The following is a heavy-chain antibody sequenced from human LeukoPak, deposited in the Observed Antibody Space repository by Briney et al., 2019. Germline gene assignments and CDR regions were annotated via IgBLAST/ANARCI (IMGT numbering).Heavy chain of an antibody. Sequence: PSETLSLTCTVSGGSLSSYYWSWVRQPPGKGLEWIWYIYNSGTTNYNPSLKSRVTMSVDTSKNQFSLKLSSVTAADTAIYHCASRYCSGGSCFFDYWGQGTLVTVSS. J-gene: IGHJ4*02. D-gene: IGHD2-15*01. CDR2: IYNSGTT. CDR3: ASRYCSGGSCFFDY. V-gene: IGHV4-59*08. CDR1: GGSLSSYY.